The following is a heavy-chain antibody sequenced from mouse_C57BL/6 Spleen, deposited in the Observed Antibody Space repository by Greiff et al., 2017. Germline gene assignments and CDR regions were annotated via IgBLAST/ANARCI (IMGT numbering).Heavy chain of an antibody. V-gene: IGHV1-80*01. CDR2: IYPGDGDT. J-gene: IGHJ3*01. D-gene: IGHD2-3*01. Sequence: VQLQQSGAELVKPGASVKISCKASGYAFSSYWMNWVKQRPGKGLEWIGQIYPGDGDTNYNGKFKGKATLTADKSSSTAYMQLISLTSEDSAVYFCARSGEGLLQFAYWGQGTLVTVSA. CDR3: ARSGEGLLQFAY. CDR1: GYAFSSYW.